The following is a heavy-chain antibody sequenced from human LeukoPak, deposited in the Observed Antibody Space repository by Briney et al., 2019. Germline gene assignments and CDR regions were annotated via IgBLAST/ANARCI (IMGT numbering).Heavy chain of an antibody. Sequence: RAGGSLRLSCAASGFTFSSYAMSWVRQAPGKGLEWVSGISGSGGTTYYADSVKGRFTISRDNSKNTLYLQMNSLRAEDTAVYYCAKDHLYYYDSSGYYDYWGQGTLVTVSS. CDR2: ISGSGGTT. V-gene: IGHV3-23*01. CDR1: GFTFSSYA. CDR3: AKDHLYYYDSSGYYDY. J-gene: IGHJ4*02. D-gene: IGHD3-22*01.